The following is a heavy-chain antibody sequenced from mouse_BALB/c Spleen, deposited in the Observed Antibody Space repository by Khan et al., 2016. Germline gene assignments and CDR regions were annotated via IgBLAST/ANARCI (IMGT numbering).Heavy chain of an antibody. Sequence: QVQLQQSGAGLVKPGASVKLSCKATGYTFTEYIIHWVKQRSGQGLEWIGWFYPGSGSIKYNEKFKDKATLTADKSSSTVYMELSRLTSEDSAVYFYARLEYGNWYFDVWGAGTTVTVSS. CDR3: ARLEYGNWYFDV. V-gene: IGHV1-62-2*01. CDR2: FYPGSGSI. CDR1: GYTFTEYI. D-gene: IGHD2-10*02. J-gene: IGHJ1*01.